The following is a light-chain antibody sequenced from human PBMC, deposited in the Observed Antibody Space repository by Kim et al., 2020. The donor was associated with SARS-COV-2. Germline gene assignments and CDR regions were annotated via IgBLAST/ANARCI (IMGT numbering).Light chain of an antibody. Sequence: VLTQSPGTLSLSQGERATLSCRASQTLSPSFLAWYQQRPGRAPRLLIYATSTRATGIPDRFSGSGSGTAFTLTISRLEPEDFAMYYCEQYNYSPRTFGQGTKVEI. CDR3: EQYNYSPRT. J-gene: IGKJ1*01. CDR1: QTLSPSF. CDR2: ATS. V-gene: IGKV3-20*01.